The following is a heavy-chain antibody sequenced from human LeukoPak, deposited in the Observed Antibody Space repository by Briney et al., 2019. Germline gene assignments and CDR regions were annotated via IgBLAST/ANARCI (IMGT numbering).Heavy chain of an antibody. CDR2: INHSGST. Sequence: SETLSLTCAVYGGSFSGYYWSWIRQPPGKGLEWIGEINHSGSTNYNPSLKSRVTISVDTSKNQFSLKLSSVTAADTAVYYCARDGEWLDAFDIWGQGTMVTVCS. D-gene: IGHD5-12*01. CDR1: GGSFSGYY. J-gene: IGHJ3*02. CDR3: ARDGEWLDAFDI. V-gene: IGHV4-34*01.